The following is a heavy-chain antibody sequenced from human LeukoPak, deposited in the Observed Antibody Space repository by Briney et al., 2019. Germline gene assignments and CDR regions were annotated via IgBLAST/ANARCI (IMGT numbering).Heavy chain of an antibody. Sequence: GGSLRLSCAASGFTFSSYAMSWVRQAPGKGLEWVSAISGSGGSTYYADSVKGRFTISRDNSKNTLYLQMNSLRAEDTAVCYCASYDFWSGSAYEYFQHWGQGTLVTVSS. D-gene: IGHD3-3*01. CDR3: ASYDFWSGSAYEYFQH. V-gene: IGHV3-23*01. CDR1: GFTFSSYA. CDR2: ISGSGGST. J-gene: IGHJ1*01.